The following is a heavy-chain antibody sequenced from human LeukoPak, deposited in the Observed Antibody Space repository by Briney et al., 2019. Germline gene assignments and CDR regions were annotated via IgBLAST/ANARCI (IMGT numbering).Heavy chain of an antibody. D-gene: IGHD3-10*01. V-gene: IGHV3-7*01. CDR1: GFTFSSYW. CDR3: ARDGAYYFSSGDY. Sequence: PGGSLRLSCAASGFTFSSYWMSWVRQAPGKGLEWVANIKQDGSEKYYVDSVKGRFIISRDNANNSLYLQMNSLRAEDTAVYYCARDGAYYFSSGDYWGQGILVTVSS. CDR2: IKQDGSEK. J-gene: IGHJ4*02.